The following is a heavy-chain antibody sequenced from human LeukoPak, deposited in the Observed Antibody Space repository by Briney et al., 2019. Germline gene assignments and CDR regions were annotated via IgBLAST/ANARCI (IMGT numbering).Heavy chain of an antibody. CDR3: ARGSRAIVSTKFARGRYMDV. Sequence: GGSLRLSCAASGFTFNSYGMHWVRQAPGKGLEWVAFISYDGSNKYYADSVKGRFTISRDNSKNTLYLQMNSLRAEDTALYYCARGSRAIVSTKFARGRYMDVWGKGTTVTVSS. V-gene: IGHV3-30*19. CDR2: ISYDGSNK. D-gene: IGHD5/OR15-5a*01. CDR1: GFTFNSYG. J-gene: IGHJ6*03.